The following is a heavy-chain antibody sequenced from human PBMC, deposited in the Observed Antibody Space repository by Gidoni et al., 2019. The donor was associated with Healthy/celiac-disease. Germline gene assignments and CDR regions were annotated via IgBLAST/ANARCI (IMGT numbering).Heavy chain of an antibody. CDR2: INHSGST. CDR1: GGSFRGSY. V-gene: IGHV4-34*01. CDR3: ARAVHHGYRGTWGFGVEPRTDY. J-gene: IGHJ4*02. Sequence: QLQLQQWGAGLLTPSETLSLTCAFYGGSFRGSYWILIRQPPGKGLEWIGEINHSGSTNYKPSLKSRVTISVDTSKNQFSMKLSSVTAADTAVYYCARAVHHGYRGTWGFGVEPRTDYWGQGTLVTVSS. D-gene: IGHD3-3*01.